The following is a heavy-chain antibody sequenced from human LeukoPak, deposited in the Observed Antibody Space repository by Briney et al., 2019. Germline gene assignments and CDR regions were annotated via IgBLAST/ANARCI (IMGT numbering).Heavy chain of an antibody. Sequence: PGGSLRLSCAGSGFTFSSYWMHWVRQGLEKGLVWVSRINSDGSSTSYADSVKGRFTISRDNAKNTLYLQMNSLGAEDTAVYSCARCAYRENYFDYWGQGTLVTVSS. CDR2: INSDGSST. CDR3: ARCAYRENYFDY. J-gene: IGHJ4*02. CDR1: GFTFSSYW. V-gene: IGHV3-74*01. D-gene: IGHD2-15*01.